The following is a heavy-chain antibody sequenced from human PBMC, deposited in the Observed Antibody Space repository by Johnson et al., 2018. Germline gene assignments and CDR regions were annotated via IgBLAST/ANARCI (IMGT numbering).Heavy chain of an antibody. J-gene: IGHJ3*02. Sequence: VQLVESGAEVKKPGVSLEIACKGSGNNFTTYWIGWVRQMPGKGLEWMGIIYPGDSDTRYSPSFQGQVIISADKSISTAYLHWSSLKASDTAMYYCARHLGCSGGSCYGNDAFDIWGQGTMVTVSS. D-gene: IGHD2-15*01. CDR3: ARHLGCSGGSCYGNDAFDI. CDR1: GNNFTTYW. CDR2: IYPGDSDT. V-gene: IGHV5-51*01.